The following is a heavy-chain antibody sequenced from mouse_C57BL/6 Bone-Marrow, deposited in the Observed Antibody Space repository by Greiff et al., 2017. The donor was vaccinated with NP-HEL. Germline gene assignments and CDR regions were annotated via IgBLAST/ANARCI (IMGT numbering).Heavy chain of an antibody. D-gene: IGHD6-5*01. CDR2: INPNNGGT. CDR1: GYTFTDYN. J-gene: IGHJ4*01. CDR3: ARCFLSGYYAMDY. V-gene: IGHV1-18*01. Sequence: VQLQQSGPELVKPGASVKIPCKASGYTFTDYNMDWVKQSHGKSLEWIGDINPNNGGTIYNQKFKGKATLTVDKSSSTAYMELRSLTSEDTAVYYCARCFLSGYYAMDYWGQGTSVTVSS.